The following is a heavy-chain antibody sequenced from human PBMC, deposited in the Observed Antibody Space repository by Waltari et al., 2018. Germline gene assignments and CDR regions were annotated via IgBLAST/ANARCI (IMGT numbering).Heavy chain of an antibody. CDR1: GYTFTGYY. CDR2: INPNSGGT. D-gene: IGHD6-13*01. CDR3: ARAEAAAGVSSVGY. V-gene: IGHV1-2*06. J-gene: IGHJ4*02. Sequence: QVQLVQSGAEVKKPGASVKVSCKASGYTFTGYYMHWVRQAPGQGLEWMVRINPNSGGTNYAHKFQGRVTMTSDTSISTAYMELSRLRSDDTAVYYCARAEAAAGVSSVGYWGQGTLVTVSS.